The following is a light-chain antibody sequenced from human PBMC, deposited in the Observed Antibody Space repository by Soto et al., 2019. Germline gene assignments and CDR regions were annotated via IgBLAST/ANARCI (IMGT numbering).Light chain of an antibody. Sequence: QSALTQPASVSGSPGQSITISCSGTSSNIGGYNVVSWYQQHPGKAPKVIVYEGIKRPSGVSDRFSGSTSGSTASLTISGLQAEYEAEYYCCSYVGATTYVCGSGPKVTVL. CDR1: SSNIGGYNV. V-gene: IGLV2-23*01. J-gene: IGLJ1*01. CDR3: CSYVGATTYV. CDR2: EGI.